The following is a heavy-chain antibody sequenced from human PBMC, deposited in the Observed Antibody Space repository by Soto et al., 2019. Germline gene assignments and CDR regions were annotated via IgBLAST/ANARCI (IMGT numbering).Heavy chain of an antibody. CDR3: ASAGGSSYDY. CDR1: GGTFSSYA. Sequence: QVQLVQSGAEVKKPGSSVNVSCKASGGTFSSYAISWVLQAPGQGLEWMGGIIPIFGTANYAKKFQRRVTITADKSKSTDYEELSRHRSDDTAVYDCASAGGSSYDYWGQGTLVTVSS. CDR2: IIPIFGTA. D-gene: IGHD1-26*01. V-gene: IGHV1-69*14. J-gene: IGHJ4*02.